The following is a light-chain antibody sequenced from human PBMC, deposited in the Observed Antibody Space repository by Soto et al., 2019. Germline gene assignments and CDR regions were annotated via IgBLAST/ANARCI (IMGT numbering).Light chain of an antibody. CDR1: QSVSSSY. CDR2: GAS. Sequence: EIVLTQSPGTLSLSPGERATLSCRASQSVSSSYLAWYQQKPGQAPRLLIYGASSRATGIPDRFSGSESGTDFTLTISRLEPEDFVVYYCQQYGSSPFTFGQGTRLETK. V-gene: IGKV3-20*01. J-gene: IGKJ5*01. CDR3: QQYGSSPFT.